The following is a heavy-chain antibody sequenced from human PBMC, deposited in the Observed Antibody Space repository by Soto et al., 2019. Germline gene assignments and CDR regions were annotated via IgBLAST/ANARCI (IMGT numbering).Heavy chain of an antibody. CDR1: GYTFTSYG. CDR2: ISAYNGNT. D-gene: IGHD6-13*01. V-gene: IGHV1-18*01. J-gene: IGHJ1*01. CDR3: ARASGAAAGTTVRYFQH. Sequence: ASVKVSCKASGYTFTSYGISWVRQAPGQGLEWMGWISAYNGNTNYAQKLQGRVTMTTDTSTSTAYMGLRSLRSDDTAVYYCARASGAAAGTTVRYFQHWGQGTLVTVSS.